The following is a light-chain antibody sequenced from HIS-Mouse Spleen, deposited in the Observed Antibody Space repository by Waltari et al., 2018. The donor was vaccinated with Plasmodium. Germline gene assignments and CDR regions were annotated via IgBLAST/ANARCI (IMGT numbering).Light chain of an antibody. CDR2: EDS. Sequence: SYELTQPPSVSVSPGQTARIPCPGEALPKKYAYWYQRKAGQAPVLVIYEDSKRPSGIPERFSGSSSGTMATLTISGAQVEDEADYYCYSTDSSGNHRVFGGGTKLTVL. CDR1: ALPKKY. CDR3: YSTDSSGNHRV. V-gene: IGLV3-10*01. J-gene: IGLJ3*02.